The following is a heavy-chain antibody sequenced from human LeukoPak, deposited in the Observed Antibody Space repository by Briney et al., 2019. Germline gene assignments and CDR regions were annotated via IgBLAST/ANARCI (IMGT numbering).Heavy chain of an antibody. Sequence: GASVKVSCKASGYTFTGYYMHWVRQAPGQGLEWMGWINPNSGGTNYAQKFQGRFTMTRDTSISAAYMELSRLRSDDTAVYYCARPHHYDSSGYDYWGQGTLVTVSS. CDR1: GYTFTGYY. CDR3: ARPHHYDSSGYDY. V-gene: IGHV1-2*02. D-gene: IGHD3-22*01. CDR2: INPNSGGT. J-gene: IGHJ4*02.